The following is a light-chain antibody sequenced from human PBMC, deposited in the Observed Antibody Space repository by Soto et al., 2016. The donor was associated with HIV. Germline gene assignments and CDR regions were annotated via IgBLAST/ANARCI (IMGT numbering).Light chain of an antibody. CDR2: EDS. V-gene: IGLV3-1*01. CDR3: QIWDSTSDQGV. CDR1: KLGDKY. Sequence: SYELTQPPSVSVSPGQTASITCSGDKLGDKYASWYQQKPGQAPVLVVYEDSDRPSGIPERFSGSNSGNTATLTISRVEAGDEAAYYCQIWDSTSDQGVFGTGTKVTVL. J-gene: IGLJ1*01.